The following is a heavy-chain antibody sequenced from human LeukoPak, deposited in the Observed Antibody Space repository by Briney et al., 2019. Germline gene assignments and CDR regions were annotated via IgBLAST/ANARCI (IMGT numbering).Heavy chain of an antibody. J-gene: IGHJ6*02. CDR1: GDSVSSNSAA. CDR2: TYYRSKWYN. V-gene: IGHV6-1*01. CDR3: ARGPYYYDSSGYYHLMDV. Sequence: SQTLSLTCAISGDSVSSNSAAWNWIRQSPXRGLEWLGRTYYRSKWYNDYAVSVKSRITINPDTSKNQFSLQLNSVAPEDTAVYYCARGPYYYDSSGYYHLMDVWGQGTTVTVSS. D-gene: IGHD3-22*01.